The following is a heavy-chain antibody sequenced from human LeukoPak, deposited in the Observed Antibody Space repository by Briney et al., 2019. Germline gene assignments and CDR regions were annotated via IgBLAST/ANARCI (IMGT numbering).Heavy chain of an antibody. V-gene: IGHV3-53*01. D-gene: IGHD3-22*01. Sequence: PGGSLRLSCAASGFTVSSNYMSWVRQAPGKGLEWVSVIYSGGSTYYADSVKGRFTISRDNSKNTLYLQMNSLRAEDTAVYYCARDPIRQYRPYYDPPGVGSRDYYYGMDVWGQGTTVTVSS. J-gene: IGHJ6*02. CDR1: GFTVSSNY. CDR2: IYSGGST. CDR3: ARDPIRQYRPYYDPPGVGSRDYYYGMDV.